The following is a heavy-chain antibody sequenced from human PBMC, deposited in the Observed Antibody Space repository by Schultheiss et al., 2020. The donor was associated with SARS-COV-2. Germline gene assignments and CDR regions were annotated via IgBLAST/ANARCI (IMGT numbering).Heavy chain of an antibody. Sequence: SETLSLTCTVSGGSISSGGYYWSWIRQHPGKGLEWIGYIYYSGSTNYNPSLKSRVTISVDTSKNQFSLKLTSVTAADTAVFYCARAVTGPKRYFDLWGRGTLVTVSS. V-gene: IGHV4-61*08. J-gene: IGHJ2*01. D-gene: IGHD6-19*01. CDR2: IYYSGST. CDR1: GGSISSGGYY. CDR3: ARAVTGPKRYFDL.